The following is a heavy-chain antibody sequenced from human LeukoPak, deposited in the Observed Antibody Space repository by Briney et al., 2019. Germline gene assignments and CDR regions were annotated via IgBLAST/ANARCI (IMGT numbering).Heavy chain of an antibody. J-gene: IGHJ4*02. CDR2: INPDGGNT. V-gene: IGHV1-46*01. CDR3: ARDRGYGDYPDY. Sequence: ASVKVSCKASGYTFTNSYTHWVRQAPGQVLEWMGLINPDGGNTNYAQNFQGRVTLTRDTSISTAYMELSRLRSDDTAVYYCARDRGYGDYPDYWGQGTLVTVSS. CDR1: GYTFTNSY. D-gene: IGHD5-12*01.